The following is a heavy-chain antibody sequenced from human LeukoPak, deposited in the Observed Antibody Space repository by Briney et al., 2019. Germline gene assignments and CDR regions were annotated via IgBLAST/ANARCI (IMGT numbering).Heavy chain of an antibody. CDR1: GYTFTGYY. V-gene: IGHV1-2*02. D-gene: IGHD1-26*01. J-gene: IGHJ5*02. CDR3: ARAWWELEHWFDP. CDR2: INPNSGGA. Sequence: GASVKVSCKASGYTFTGYYMHWVRQAPGQGLEWMGWINPNSGGANYAQKFQGRVTMTRDTSISTAYMELSRLRSDDTAVYYCARAWWELEHWFDPWGQGTLVTVSS.